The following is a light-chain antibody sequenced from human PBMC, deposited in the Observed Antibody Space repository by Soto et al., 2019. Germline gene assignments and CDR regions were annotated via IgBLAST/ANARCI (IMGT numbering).Light chain of an antibody. CDR1: QSVLYSSNNKNY. V-gene: IGKV4-1*01. Sequence: DVVMTQSPDSLAVSLGERATINWKSSQSVLYSSNNKNYLAWYQQKPGQPPKLLIYWASTRESGVPDRFSGSGSGTDFTLTISSLQSEDSAVYYCQQYNTWPRTCGQGTKVDIK. CDR3: QQYNTWPRT. J-gene: IGKJ1*01. CDR2: WAS.